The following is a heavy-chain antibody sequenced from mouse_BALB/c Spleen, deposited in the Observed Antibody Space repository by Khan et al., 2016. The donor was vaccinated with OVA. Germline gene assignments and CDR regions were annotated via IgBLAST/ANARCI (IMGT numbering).Heavy chain of an antibody. V-gene: IGHV1S81*02. CDR1: GYTFTSYY. Sequence: QVQLKESGAELVKPGASVRLSCKASGYTFTSYYLYWVKQRPGQGLEWIGDINPNNGGTNFNEKFKSKATLTVDKSSSTAYMQLSSLTSEDSAVCYCTRSGYGAFAYWGQGTLVTVSA. J-gene: IGHJ3*01. CDR2: INPNNGGT. D-gene: IGHD1-1*02. CDR3: TRSGYGAFAY.